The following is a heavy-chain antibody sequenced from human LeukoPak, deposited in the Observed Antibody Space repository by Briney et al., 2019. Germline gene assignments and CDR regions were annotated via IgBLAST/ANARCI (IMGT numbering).Heavy chain of an antibody. V-gene: IGHV4-59*01. Sequence: PSETLSLTCTVSGGSISSYYWSWLRQPPGKGLEWIGYIYYSGSTNYNPSLKSRVTISVDTSKNQFSLKLSSVTAADTAVYYCARDAAGKGHNWFDPWGQGTLVTVSS. J-gene: IGHJ5*02. CDR3: ARDAAGKGHNWFDP. CDR2: IYYSGST. D-gene: IGHD6-13*01. CDR1: GGSISSYY.